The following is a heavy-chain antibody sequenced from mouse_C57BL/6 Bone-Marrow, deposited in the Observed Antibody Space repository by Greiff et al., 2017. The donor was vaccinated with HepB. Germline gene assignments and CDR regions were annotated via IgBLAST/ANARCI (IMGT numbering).Heavy chain of an antibody. Sequence: VQLQQSGPVLVKPGASVKMSCKASGYTFTDYYMNWVKQSHGKSLEWIGVINPYNGGTSYNQKFKGKATLTVDKSSSTAYMELNSLTSEDSAVYYCARWPYYYGSSYPYWGQGTLVTVSA. D-gene: IGHD1-1*01. J-gene: IGHJ3*01. CDR1: GYTFTDYY. CDR3: ARWPYYYGSSYPY. CDR2: INPYNGGT. V-gene: IGHV1-19*01.